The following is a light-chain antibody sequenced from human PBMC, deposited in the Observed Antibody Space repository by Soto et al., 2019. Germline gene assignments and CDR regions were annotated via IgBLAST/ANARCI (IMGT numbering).Light chain of an antibody. J-gene: IGKJ1*01. CDR1: QSVSNNY. CDR3: QQYGSSGT. CDR2: GAS. V-gene: IGKV3-20*01. Sequence: EIVLTQSPGTLSLSPVERSIVALRASQSVSNNYLAWYQQKPGQAPRLLIYGASNRATGIPDRFSGSGSGTDFTLTISRLEPEDFAVYYCQQYGSSGTFGQGTKVDIK.